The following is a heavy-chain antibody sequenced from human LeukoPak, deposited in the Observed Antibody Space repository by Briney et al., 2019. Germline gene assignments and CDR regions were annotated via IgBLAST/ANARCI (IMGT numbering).Heavy chain of an antibody. V-gene: IGHV3-9*01. CDR1: GFTFDDYA. CDR3: AKDGAPMVTVSGNFDY. J-gene: IGHJ4*02. CDR2: ISWNSGSI. Sequence: SLRLSCAASGFTFDDYAMHWVRQAPGKGLEWVSGISWNSGSIGYADSVKGRFTISRDNAKNSLYLQMNSLRAEDTALYYCAKDGAPMVTVSGNFDYWGQGTLVTVSS. D-gene: IGHD5-18*01.